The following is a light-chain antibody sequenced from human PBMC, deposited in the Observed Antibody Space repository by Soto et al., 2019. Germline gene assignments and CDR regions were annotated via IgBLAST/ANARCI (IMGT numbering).Light chain of an antibody. J-gene: IGLJ2*01. CDR1: SSNIGNNY. Sequence: QSVLTQSPSVSAAPGQKVTISCSGSSSNIGNNYVSWYQQLPGTAPKLLIYGNNKRPSGIPDRFSGSKSGTSGTLDITGLQTGDEADYYCATWDGSLPGEVFGGGTKVTVL. V-gene: IGLV1-51*01. CDR2: GNN. CDR3: ATWDGSLPGEV.